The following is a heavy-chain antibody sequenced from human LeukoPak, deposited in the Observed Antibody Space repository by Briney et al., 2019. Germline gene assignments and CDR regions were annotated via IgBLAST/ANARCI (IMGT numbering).Heavy chain of an antibody. CDR3: ARERGYYDSSGMTLNY. CDR1: GFTFNSYA. CDR2: ISGSGGST. J-gene: IGHJ4*02. V-gene: IGHV3-23*01. D-gene: IGHD3-22*01. Sequence: GGSLRLSCAASGFTFNSYAMSWVRQAPGKGLEWVSAISGSGGSTYYADSVKGRFTISRDNSKNTLYLQMNSLRAEDTAVYYCARERGYYDSSGMTLNYWGQGTLVTVSS.